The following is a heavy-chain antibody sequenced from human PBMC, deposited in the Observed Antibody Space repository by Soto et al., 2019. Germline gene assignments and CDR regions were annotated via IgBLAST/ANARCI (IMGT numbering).Heavy chain of an antibody. CDR1: GGTFSSYA. J-gene: IGHJ5*02. Sequence: QVQLVQSGAEVKKPGSSVKVSCKASGGTFSSYAISWVRQAPGQGLEWMGGVIPIYGTANYGQKFQGSVTITATESTSTAYMELSSLRSEDMAVYYCARSFPHCSINSCYTGGWFDPWGQGTLVTVSS. D-gene: IGHD2-2*02. CDR2: VIPIYGTA. CDR3: ARSFPHCSINSCYTGGWFDP. V-gene: IGHV1-69*01.